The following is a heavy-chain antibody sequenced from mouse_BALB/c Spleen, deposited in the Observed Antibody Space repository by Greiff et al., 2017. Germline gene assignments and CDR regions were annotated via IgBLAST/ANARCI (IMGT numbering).Heavy chain of an antibody. J-gene: IGHJ3*01. CDR1: GFTFSSYG. Sequence: EVKLMESGGGLVQPGGSLKLSCAASGFTFSSYGMSWVRQTPDKRLELVATINSNGGSTYYPDSVKGRFTISRDNAKNTLYLQMSSLKSEDTAMYYCAVYDYWFAYWGQGTLVTVSA. CDR2: INSNGGST. CDR3: AVYDYWFAY. D-gene: IGHD2-4*01. V-gene: IGHV5-6-3*01.